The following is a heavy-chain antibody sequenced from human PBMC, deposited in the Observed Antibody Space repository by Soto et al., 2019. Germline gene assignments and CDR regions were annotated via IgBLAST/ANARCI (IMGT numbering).Heavy chain of an antibody. CDR1: GGSISSGGYS. Sequence: TLSLTCTVSGGSISSGGYSWSWIRQHPGKVLELLGYIYYSGSTYYNPSLKSRVTISVDTSKNQFSRELSSVTAADTAVYYFARAIDTVTTWCGSWFDPWRQRSLVTMSS. CDR3: ARAIDTVTTWCGSWFDP. CDR2: IYYSGST. V-gene: IGHV4-31*02. J-gene: IGHJ5*02. D-gene: IGHD4-17*01.